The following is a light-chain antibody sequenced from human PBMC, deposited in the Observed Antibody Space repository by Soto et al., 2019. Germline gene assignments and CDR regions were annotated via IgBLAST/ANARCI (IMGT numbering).Light chain of an antibody. CDR2: EVN. CDR1: SSDVGGYNY. CDR3: SSYTGSSTLL. Sequence: QSALTQPASVSGSPGQSITISCTGTSSDVGGYNYVSWYQQHPGKAPKLMIYEVNNRPSGVSNRFSGSKSGNTASLTISGLQAEDEADYYCSSYTGSSTLLFGGGTKLTVL. V-gene: IGLV2-14*01. J-gene: IGLJ3*02.